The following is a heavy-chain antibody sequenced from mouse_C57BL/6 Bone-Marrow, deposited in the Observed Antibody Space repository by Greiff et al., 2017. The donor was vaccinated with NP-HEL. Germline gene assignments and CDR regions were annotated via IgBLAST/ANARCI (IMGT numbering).Heavy chain of an antibody. D-gene: IGHD2-3*01. CDR1: GYTFTSYG. Sequence: QVHVKQSGAELARPGASVKLSCKASGYTFTSYGISWVKQRTGQGLEWIGEIYPRSGNTYYNEKFKGKATLTADKSSSTAYMELRSLTSEDSAVYFCAREEDDGYYWGQGTTLTVSS. V-gene: IGHV1-81*01. CDR3: AREEDDGYY. J-gene: IGHJ2*01. CDR2: IYPRSGNT.